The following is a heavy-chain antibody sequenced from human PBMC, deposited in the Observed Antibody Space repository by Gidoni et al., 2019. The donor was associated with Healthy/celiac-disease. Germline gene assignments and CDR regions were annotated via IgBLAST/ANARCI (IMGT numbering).Heavy chain of an antibody. V-gene: IGHV1-2*02. J-gene: IGHJ5*02. Sequence: QVQLVQSGAEVKKSGASVKVSCKASGYTFTGYYMHWVRQAPGQGLEWMGWINPNSVGTNYAQKFQGRVTMTRDTSISTAYMELSRRRSDDTAVYYCARVTRGDGWFDPWGQGTLVTVSS. D-gene: IGHD2-8*01. CDR1: GYTFTGYY. CDR3: ARVTRGDGWFDP. CDR2: INPNSVGT.